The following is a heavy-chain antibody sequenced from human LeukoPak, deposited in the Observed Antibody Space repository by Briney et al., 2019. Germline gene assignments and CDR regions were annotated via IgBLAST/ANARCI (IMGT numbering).Heavy chain of an antibody. CDR3: AELGITMIGGV. Sequence: GGSLRLSCATSGFTFTTFWMHWVRQAPGKGLVWVSRINHDGSSANYADSVKGRFTISRDNAKNTVYLQMNSLRAEDTAVYYCAELGITMIGGVWGKGTTVTISS. V-gene: IGHV3-74*01. CDR1: GFTFTTFW. J-gene: IGHJ6*04. D-gene: IGHD3-10*02. CDR2: INHDGSSA.